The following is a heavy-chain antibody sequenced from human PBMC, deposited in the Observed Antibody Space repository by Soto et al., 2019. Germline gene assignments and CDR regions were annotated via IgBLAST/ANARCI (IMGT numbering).Heavy chain of an antibody. CDR1: GFTFSSYS. D-gene: IGHD3-3*01. CDR3: ARDSTYYDFWSGYYTMGGWFDS. J-gene: IGHJ5*01. V-gene: IGHV3-48*02. CDR2: ISSSSSTI. Sequence: GGSLRLSCAASGFTFSSYSMNWVRQAPGKGLEWVSYISSSSSTIYYADSVKGRFTISRDNAKNSLYLQMNSLRDEDTAVYYCARDSTYYDFWSGYYTMGGWFDSWGQGTLVTVSS.